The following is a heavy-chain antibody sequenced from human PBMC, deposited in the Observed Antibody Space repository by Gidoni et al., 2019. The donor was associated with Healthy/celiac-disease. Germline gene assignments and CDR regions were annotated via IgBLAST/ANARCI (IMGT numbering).Heavy chain of an antibody. CDR2: INSDGSST. Sequence: EVQLVESGGGLVQPGGSLRLSCAASGFPFSSSWLHWVRQAPGKGLVWVSRINSDGSSTSYADSVKGRFTISRDNAKNTLYLQMNSLRAEDTAVYYCARGDFRDGYNTGFFFNYFDYWGQGTLVTVSS. J-gene: IGHJ4*02. V-gene: IGHV3-74*01. CDR3: ARGDFRDGYNTGFFFNYFDY. CDR1: GFPFSSSW. D-gene: IGHD3-3*01.